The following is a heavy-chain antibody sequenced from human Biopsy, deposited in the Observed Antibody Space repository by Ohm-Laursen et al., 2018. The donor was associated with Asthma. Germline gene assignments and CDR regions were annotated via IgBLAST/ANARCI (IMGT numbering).Heavy chain of an antibody. D-gene: IGHD2-2*01. CDR2: ISYDGSNK. Sequence: SLRLSCSAYGFTFSSYAMHWVRLAPGKGLEWVGVISYDGSNKYYADSVKGRFTISRDNSKNTLYLQMNSLRAEDTAVYYCARKAGSCISRTCYSLDFWGQGTLVTVSS. V-gene: IGHV3-30-3*01. J-gene: IGHJ4*02. CDR1: GFTFSSYA. CDR3: ARKAGSCISRTCYSLDF.